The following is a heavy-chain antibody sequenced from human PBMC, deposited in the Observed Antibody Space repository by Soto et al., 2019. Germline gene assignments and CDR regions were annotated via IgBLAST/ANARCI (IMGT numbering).Heavy chain of an antibody. D-gene: IGHD5-12*01. CDR2: INPNSGDT. J-gene: IGHJ4*02. V-gene: IGHV1-2*02. Sequence: ASVKVSCKASGYTFTGYYIHWVRQAPGQGLEWMGWINPNSGDTNYAQKFQGRVSMTRDTSTSTAYMELSSLRFDDTAVYYCARHSGYDYVFDYWGQGTLVTVSS. CDR1: GYTFTGYY. CDR3: ARHSGYDYVFDY.